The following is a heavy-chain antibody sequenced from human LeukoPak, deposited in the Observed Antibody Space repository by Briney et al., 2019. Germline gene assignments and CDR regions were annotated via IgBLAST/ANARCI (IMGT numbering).Heavy chain of an antibody. D-gene: IGHD3-3*01. J-gene: IGHJ5*02. V-gene: IGHV3-21*04. CDR3: AKFHFGSGWFDP. Sequence: GGSLRLSCVASGFTFSDYTMNWVRQAPGKGLEWVSSITSGSNFMYYADSVKGRFTISRDNAKNSLYLQMNSLRAEDTAVYYCAKFHFGSGWFDPWGQGTLVTVSS. CDR2: ITSGSNFM. CDR1: GFTFSDYT.